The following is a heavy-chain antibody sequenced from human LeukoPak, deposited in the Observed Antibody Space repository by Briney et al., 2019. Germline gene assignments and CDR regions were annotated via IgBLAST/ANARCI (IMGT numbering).Heavy chain of an antibody. D-gene: IGHD5-18*01. V-gene: IGHV1-2*02. Sequence: ASVKVSCKAPGYTFTGYYVHWVRQAPGQGLEWMGWINPSSGGTNYAQKFQGRVTMTGDTSISTAYMELSRLRSDDTAVYFCAGRPDTSMVPIFDYWGQGTLVTISS. CDR2: INPSSGGT. CDR3: AGRPDTSMVPIFDY. CDR1: GYTFTGYY. J-gene: IGHJ4*02.